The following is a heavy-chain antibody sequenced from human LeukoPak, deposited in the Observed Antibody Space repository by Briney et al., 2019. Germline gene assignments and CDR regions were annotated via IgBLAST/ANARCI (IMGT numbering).Heavy chain of an antibody. V-gene: IGHV3-33*01. D-gene: IGHD5-12*01. J-gene: IGHJ4*02. CDR1: GFTFFTYG. CDR2: IWFDGSKI. CDR3: ARDKWLRTPLFDY. Sequence: PGRSLRLSCAASGFTFFTYGMHWVRQAPGKGLEWVAVIWFDGSKIYYADSVKGRFTISRDNSKNTLYLQMNSLRAEDTAVYYCARDKWLRTPLFDYWGQGTLVTVSS.